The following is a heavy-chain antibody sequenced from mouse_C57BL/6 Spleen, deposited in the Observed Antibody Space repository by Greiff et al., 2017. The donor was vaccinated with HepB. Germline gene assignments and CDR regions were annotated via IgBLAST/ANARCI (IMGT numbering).Heavy chain of an antibody. CDR3: ARVYYDYAGGFAY. Sequence: VQLQQSGPELVKPGASVKMSCKASGYTFTDYNMHWVKQSHGKSLEWIGYINPNNGGTSYNQKFKGKATLTVNKSSSTAYMELRSLTSEDSAVYYCARVYYDYAGGFAYWGQGTLVTVSA. CDR1: GYTFTDYN. CDR2: INPNNGGT. D-gene: IGHD2-4*01. V-gene: IGHV1-22*01. J-gene: IGHJ3*01.